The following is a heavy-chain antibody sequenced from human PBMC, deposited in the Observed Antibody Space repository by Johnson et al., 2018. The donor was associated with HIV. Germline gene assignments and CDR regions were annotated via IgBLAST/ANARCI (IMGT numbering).Heavy chain of an antibody. CDR1: GFTFSSYA. CDR3: AKDGDDGDGPDGTKGAFDI. J-gene: IGHJ3*02. D-gene: IGHD5-24*01. Sequence: QVQLVESGGGVVQPGRSVRLSCAASGFTFSSYAMHWVRQAPGKGLEWVAVISYDGSNKYYADSVKARFTISRDDARNTLYLQMNSLRIEDTGLYYCAKDGDDGDGPDGTKGAFDIWGQGTMVTVSS. CDR2: ISYDGSNK. V-gene: IGHV3-30-3*01.